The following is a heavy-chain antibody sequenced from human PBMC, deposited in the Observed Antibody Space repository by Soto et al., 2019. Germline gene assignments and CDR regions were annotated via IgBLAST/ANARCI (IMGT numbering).Heavy chain of an antibody. J-gene: IGHJ4*02. Sequence: PSETLSLTCAVYGGSFSGYYWSWIRQPPGKGLEWIGEINHSGSTNYNPSLKSRVTISVDTSKNQFSLKLSSVTAADTAVYYCARPHGPYGSGRYIDYWGQGTLVTVSS. CDR2: INHSGST. CDR3: ARPHGPYGSGRYIDY. CDR1: GGSFSGYY. V-gene: IGHV4-34*01. D-gene: IGHD3-10*01.